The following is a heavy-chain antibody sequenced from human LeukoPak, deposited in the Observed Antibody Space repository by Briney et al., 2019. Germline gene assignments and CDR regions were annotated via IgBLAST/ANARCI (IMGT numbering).Heavy chain of an antibody. Sequence: SVKVSCKASGYTFTSYAISWVRQAPGQGLEWMGGIIPIFGTANYAQKFQGRVTITTDESTSTAYMELSSLRSEDTAVYYCARDPRSGSYSEWGQGTLVTVSS. V-gene: IGHV1-69*05. D-gene: IGHD1-26*01. CDR1: GYTFTSYA. CDR3: ARDPRSGSYSE. CDR2: IIPIFGTA. J-gene: IGHJ4*02.